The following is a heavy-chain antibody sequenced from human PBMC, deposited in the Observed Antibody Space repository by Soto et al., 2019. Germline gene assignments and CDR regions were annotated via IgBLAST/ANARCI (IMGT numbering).Heavy chain of an antibody. D-gene: IGHD2-15*01. CDR2: ITGSGGGT. CDR3: EKPTACSGGICN. V-gene: IGHV3-23*01. J-gene: IGHJ4*02. Sequence: GGSLRLSCAASGFTFSSSAITWVRQAPGKGLEWVSAITGSGGGTYYADSVKGRFAISRDNSKNTLYLQMDSLRAGETAVYYSEKPTACSGGICNWGQGTQVTVSS. CDR1: GFTFSSSA.